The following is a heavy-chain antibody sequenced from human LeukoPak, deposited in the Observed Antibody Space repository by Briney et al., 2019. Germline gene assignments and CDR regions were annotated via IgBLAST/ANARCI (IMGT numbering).Heavy chain of an antibody. Sequence: SGGSLRLSCAASGFTFSSYTMNWVRQAPGKGLEWVALILSDGGNKYYADSVRGRFTVSRDNSKNTLYLQMNSLRAEDTAVYYCARWILTGYVYAFDIWGQGTMVTVSS. CDR3: ARWILTGYVYAFDI. CDR1: GFTFSSYT. CDR2: ILSDGGNK. J-gene: IGHJ3*02. V-gene: IGHV3-30-3*01. D-gene: IGHD3-9*01.